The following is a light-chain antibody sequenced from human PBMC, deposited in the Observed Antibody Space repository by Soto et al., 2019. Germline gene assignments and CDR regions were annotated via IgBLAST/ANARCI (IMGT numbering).Light chain of an antibody. V-gene: IGLV2-14*01. J-gene: IGLJ1*01. CDR1: SSDVGGYNY. Sequence: VLTQPASVSGSPGQSITISCTGTSSDVGGYNYVSWYQQHPGKAPKLMIYEVSNRPSGVSNRFSGSKSGNTASLTISGLQAEDEADYYCSSYTSSSTRFYVFGTGTKVTVL. CDR2: EVS. CDR3: SSYTSSSTRFYV.